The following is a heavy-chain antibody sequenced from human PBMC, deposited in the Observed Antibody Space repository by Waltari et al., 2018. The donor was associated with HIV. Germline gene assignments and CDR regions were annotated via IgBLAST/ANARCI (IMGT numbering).Heavy chain of an antibody. Sequence: QGQLLESGGRAVRVGESLRLSCVGLGLQFGGYGMPCVCQSSSRGLEWVAGVSCDGAAVVHADSVRGRFTVSRDRSRDTLSLQMTGLRPEDSGHYHCVKFAGPTITGYFFDSADLWGPGTTVTVSS. CDR1: GLQFGGYG. CDR3: VKFAGPTITGYFFDSADL. J-gene: IGHJ3*01. V-gene: IGHV3-30*03. D-gene: IGHD3-16*01. CDR2: VSCDGAAV.